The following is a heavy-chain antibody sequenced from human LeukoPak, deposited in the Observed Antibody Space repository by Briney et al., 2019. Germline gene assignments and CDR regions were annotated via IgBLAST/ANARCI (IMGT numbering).Heavy chain of an antibody. CDR2: ISSSGGST. CDR3: AKGTLDIVVVPAAPKVYYFDY. CDR1: RFTFSSYA. D-gene: IGHD2-2*01. J-gene: IGHJ4*02. V-gene: IGHV3-23*01. Sequence: GGSLRLSCAASRFTFSSYAMSWVRQAPGKGLEWVSAISSSGGSTYYADSVKGRFTISRDNSKNTLYLQMNSLRAEDTAVYYCAKGTLDIVVVPAAPKVYYFDYWGQGTLVTVSS.